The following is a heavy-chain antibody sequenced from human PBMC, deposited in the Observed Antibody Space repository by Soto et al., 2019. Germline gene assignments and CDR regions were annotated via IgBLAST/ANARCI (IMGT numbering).Heavy chain of an antibody. J-gene: IGHJ4*02. CDR3: ATYSSLDY. Sequence: EVQLVETGGGLIQPGGSLRLSCAASGFTVSNNYMSWVRQAPGKGLEWVSLIYSGGSTYYADSVKGRFTISRDNSKNTLYLLMNSLRAEDTAVYYCATYSSLDYWGQGTLVTVSS. V-gene: IGHV3-53*02. D-gene: IGHD6-13*01. CDR1: GFTVSNNY. CDR2: IYSGGST.